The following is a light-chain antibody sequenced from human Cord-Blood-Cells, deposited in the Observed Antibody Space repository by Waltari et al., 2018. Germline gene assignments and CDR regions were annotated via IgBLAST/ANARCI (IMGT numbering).Light chain of an antibody. V-gene: IGKV3-11*01. Sequence: EIVLRQSPATPSLSPGERATLSCRASQSVSSYLAWYQQKPGQAPRLLIYDASNRATGIPARFSGSGSGTDFTLTISSLEPEDFAVYYCQQRSNWPPITFGQGTRLEIK. CDR3: QQRSNWPPIT. CDR1: QSVSSY. CDR2: DAS. J-gene: IGKJ5*01.